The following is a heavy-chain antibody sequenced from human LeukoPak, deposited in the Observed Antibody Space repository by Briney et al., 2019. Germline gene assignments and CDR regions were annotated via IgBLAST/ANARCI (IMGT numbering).Heavy chain of an antibody. D-gene: IGHD5-24*01. J-gene: IGHJ5*02. Sequence: ASVKVSCKASGYTFTSYGISWVRQAPGQGLEWMGWISAYNDNTNYAQKLQGRVTMTTDTSTSTAYMELRSLRSDDTAVYYCARYRRDGADNWFDPWGQGTLVTVSS. CDR2: ISAYNDNT. V-gene: IGHV1-18*01. CDR1: GYTFTSYG. CDR3: ARYRRDGADNWFDP.